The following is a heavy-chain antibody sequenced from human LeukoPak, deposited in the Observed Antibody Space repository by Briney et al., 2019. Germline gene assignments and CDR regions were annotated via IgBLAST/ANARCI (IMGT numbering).Heavy chain of an antibody. V-gene: IGHV1-18*01. Sequence: EASVKVSCKASGYTFTSYGISWVRQAPGQGLEWMGWISAYNGSTNYAQKLQGRVTMTTDTSTSTAYMELRSLRSDDTAVYYCARSGYSSCLYPGDYWGQGTLVTVSS. D-gene: IGHD6-13*01. CDR2: ISAYNGST. J-gene: IGHJ4*02. CDR3: ARSGYSSCLYPGDY. CDR1: GYTFTSYG.